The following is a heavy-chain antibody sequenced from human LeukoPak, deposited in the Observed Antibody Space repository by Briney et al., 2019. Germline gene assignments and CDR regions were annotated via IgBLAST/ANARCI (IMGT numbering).Heavy chain of an antibody. CDR2: ISGSGGST. CDR3: AKDLRTYCSGGGCYLAY. J-gene: IGHJ4*02. V-gene: IGHV3-23*01. CDR1: GFTFSSYA. Sequence: PGGSLRLSCAASGFTFSSYAMSWVRQAPGKGLEWVSAISGSGGSTYYADSVKGRFTISRDNSKNTLYLQMNSLRAEDTAVYYCAKDLRTYCSGGGCYLAYWGQGTLVTVSS. D-gene: IGHD2-15*01.